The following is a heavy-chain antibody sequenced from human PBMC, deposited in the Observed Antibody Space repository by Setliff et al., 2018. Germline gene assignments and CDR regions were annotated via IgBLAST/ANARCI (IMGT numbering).Heavy chain of an antibody. CDR1: GGSISNYY. V-gene: IGHV4-59*01. Sequence: ASETLSLTCIVAGGSISNYYWSWIRQPPGKGLEWIGYISDSRYTNYNHALKSRVTMSVYPSKNEVSLKLSSVTAADTAVYYCARPHGGDYAFDIWGQVTMVTV. CDR2: ISDSRYT. J-gene: IGHJ3*02. D-gene: IGHD4-17*01. CDR3: ARPHGGDYAFDI.